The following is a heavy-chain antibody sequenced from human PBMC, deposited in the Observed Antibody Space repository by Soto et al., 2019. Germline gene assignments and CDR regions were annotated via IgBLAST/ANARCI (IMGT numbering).Heavy chain of an antibody. J-gene: IGHJ5*02. D-gene: IGHD1-26*01. CDR3: ARPSPPGGAATIAVWFDP. V-gene: IGHV4-39*01. Sequence: QLQLQESGPGLVKPSETLSLTCTVSGGSISSSSYYWGWIRQPPGKGLEWIGSIYYSGSTYYNPSLKSRVTISVDTSKNQFSLKLSSVTAADTAVYYCARPSPPGGAATIAVWFDPWGQGTLVTVSS. CDR1: GGSISSSSYY. CDR2: IYYSGST.